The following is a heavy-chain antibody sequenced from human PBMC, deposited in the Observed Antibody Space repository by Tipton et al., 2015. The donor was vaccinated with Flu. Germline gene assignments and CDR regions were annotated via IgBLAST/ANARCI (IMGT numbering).Heavy chain of an antibody. J-gene: IGHJ5*02. CDR3: ARDSDYYDTYGYA. CDR2: IYDTEST. V-gene: IGHV4-61*05. CDR1: GGSISSPNYY. D-gene: IGHD3-22*01. Sequence: TLSLTCTVSGGSISSPNYYWGWIRQSPGKGLDLIGCIYDTESTSCNPSLKSRVTISVDSSNNQFSLKLSSVTAADTAVYYCARDSDYYDTYGYAWGQGTLVTVSS.